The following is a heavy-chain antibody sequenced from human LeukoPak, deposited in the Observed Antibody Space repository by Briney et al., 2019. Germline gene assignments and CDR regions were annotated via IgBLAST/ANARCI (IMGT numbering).Heavy chain of an antibody. D-gene: IGHD6-13*01. J-gene: IGHJ4*02. CDR3: AKARGRVAAAGIDC. Sequence: GGSLRLSCAASGFTFSSYAMSWVRQAPGKGPEWVSDISGSGGSTYYADSVKGLFTISRDNSKNTLYLQMNSLRAEDTAVYYCAKARGRVAAAGIDCWGQGTLVTVSS. V-gene: IGHV3-23*01. CDR1: GFTFSSYA. CDR2: ISGSGGST.